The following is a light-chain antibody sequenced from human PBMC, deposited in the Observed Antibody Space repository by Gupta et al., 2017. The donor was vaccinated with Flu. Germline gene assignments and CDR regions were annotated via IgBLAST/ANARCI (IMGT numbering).Light chain of an antibody. Sequence: PVTRSVSPGETPPLSCRASQVVGSNLAWYQQKPGQAPRLLIFDAFTRAPGVPVRFSGSGSVTEFTLTISSLQSEDFAIYYCQHYNSWPLTFGQGTKVEIK. CDR1: QVVGSN. V-gene: IGKV3-15*01. CDR3: QHYNSWPLT. CDR2: DAF. J-gene: IGKJ1*01.